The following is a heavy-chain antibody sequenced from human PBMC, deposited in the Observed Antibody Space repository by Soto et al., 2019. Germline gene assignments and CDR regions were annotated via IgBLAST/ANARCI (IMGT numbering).Heavy chain of an antibody. D-gene: IGHD3-3*01. Sequence: AAVKVSCKACGYTFTSYGISWVRQAPGQGLEWMGWISAYNGNTNYAQKLQGRVTMTTDTSTSTAYMELRSLRSDDTAVYYCARLVALRGGLENWFDPWGQGTLVTVSS. CDR3: ARLVALRGGLENWFDP. V-gene: IGHV1-18*01. CDR2: ISAYNGNT. J-gene: IGHJ5*02. CDR1: GYTFTSYG.